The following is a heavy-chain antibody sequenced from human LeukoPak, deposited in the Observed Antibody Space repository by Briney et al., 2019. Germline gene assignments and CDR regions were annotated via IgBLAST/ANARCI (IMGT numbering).Heavy chain of an antibody. Sequence: GASVKVSXKASGYTFTGYYMHWVRQAPGQGPEWMGRINPNSGGTNYAQKFQGRVTMTRDTSISTAYMELSRLRSDDTAVYYCARGRITKLNWFDPWGQGTLVTVSS. CDR1: GYTFTGYY. D-gene: IGHD3-3*01. CDR3: ARGRITKLNWFDP. J-gene: IGHJ5*02. V-gene: IGHV1-2*06. CDR2: INPNSGGT.